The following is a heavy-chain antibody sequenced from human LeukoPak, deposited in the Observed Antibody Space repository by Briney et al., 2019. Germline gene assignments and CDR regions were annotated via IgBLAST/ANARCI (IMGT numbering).Heavy chain of an antibody. D-gene: IGHD6-19*01. CDR2: IYYGGST. V-gene: IGHV4-59*01. Sequence: SETLSLTCTVSGGSISSYYWSWIRQPPGKGLEWIGYIYYGGSTNYNPSLKSRVTISVDTSKNQFSLKLSSVTAADTAVYYCASGSLVAGTALCDYWGQGTLVTVSS. CDR1: GGSISSYY. CDR3: ASGSLVAGTALCDY. J-gene: IGHJ4*02.